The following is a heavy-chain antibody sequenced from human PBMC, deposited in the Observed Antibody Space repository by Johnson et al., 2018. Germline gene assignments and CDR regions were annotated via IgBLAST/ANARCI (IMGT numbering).Heavy chain of an antibody. Sequence: EVQLVESGGGLVQPGGSLRLSCAASGFTFSRHAISWIRQAPGMGLEWVLVISRTGNSTSYADSVMGRFTISRDNSKSTLFLQMNSLRADDTAVYYCGGACTSTFCLTTDVWGDGTTVTVSS. V-gene: IGHV3-23*04. D-gene: IGHD2-2*01. J-gene: IGHJ6*04. CDR3: GGACTSTFCLTTDV. CDR2: ISRTGNST. CDR1: GFTFSRHA.